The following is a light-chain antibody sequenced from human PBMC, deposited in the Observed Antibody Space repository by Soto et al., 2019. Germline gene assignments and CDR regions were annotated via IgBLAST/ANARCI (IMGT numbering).Light chain of an antibody. CDR1: SSDIGAYNY. CDR2: EVS. V-gene: IGLV2-14*01. CDR3: SSYTSISSYV. J-gene: IGLJ1*01. Sequence: QSALTQPASVSGSPGQSITISCTGTSSDIGAYNYVSWYLQHPGKAPKLMVFEVSNRPSGVSNRFSGSKSGNTASLTISGLQPEDEADYYCSSYTSISSYVFGTGTKVTV.